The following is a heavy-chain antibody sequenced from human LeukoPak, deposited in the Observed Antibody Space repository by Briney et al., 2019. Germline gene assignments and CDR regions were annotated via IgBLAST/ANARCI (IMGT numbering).Heavy chain of an antibody. CDR3: ARVPAYSSSANFDY. J-gene: IGHJ4*02. Sequence: ASVKVSCKASGYTFTSYDINWVRQATGQRLEGMGWMNPNSGNTSYSQKFQGRGTMTSNTTISTAYMELRSVRSQDTAVYYCARVPAYSSSANFDYWGQGTLVTVSS. V-gene: IGHV1-8*01. D-gene: IGHD6-6*01. CDR2: MNPNSGNT. CDR1: GYTFTSYD.